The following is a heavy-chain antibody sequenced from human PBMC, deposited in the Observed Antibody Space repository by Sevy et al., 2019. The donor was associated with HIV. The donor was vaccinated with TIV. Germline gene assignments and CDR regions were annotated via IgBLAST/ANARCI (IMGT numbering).Heavy chain of an antibody. V-gene: IGHV3-21*01. J-gene: IGHJ4*02. D-gene: IGHD6-13*01. CDR1: GFTFSSYS. CDR3: ARDSSWYVDY. CDR2: ISSSSSYI. Sequence: GESLKISCAASGFTFSSYSMNWVRQAPGKGLEWVSSISSSSSYIYYADSVKGRFTISRDNAKNSLYLQMNSLRAEDTAVYYCARDSSWYVDYWGQGTLVTVSS.